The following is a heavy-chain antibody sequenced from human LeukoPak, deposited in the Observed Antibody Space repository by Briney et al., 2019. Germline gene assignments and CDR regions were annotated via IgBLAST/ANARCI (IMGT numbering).Heavy chain of an antibody. V-gene: IGHV1-18*01. Sequence: ASVKVSCKASGYTFTSYGISRVRQAPGQGLEWMGWISAYNGNTNYAQKLQGRVTMTTDTSTSTAYMELRSLRSDDTAVYYCARVPSFSSSWGGYYYYYMDVWGKGTTVTVSS. CDR3: ARVPSFSSSWGGYYYYYMDV. CDR2: ISAYNGNT. CDR1: GYTFTSYG. D-gene: IGHD6-13*01. J-gene: IGHJ6*03.